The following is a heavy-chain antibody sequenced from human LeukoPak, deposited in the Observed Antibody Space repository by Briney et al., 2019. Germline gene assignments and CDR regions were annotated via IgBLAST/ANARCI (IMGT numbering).Heavy chain of an antibody. J-gene: IGHJ4*02. CDR3: ARVECSSTSCYGNFDY. Sequence: SVKVSCKASGGTFSRYAISWVRQAPGQGLEWMGRIIPILGIANYAQKSQGRVTITADKSTSTAYMELSSLRSEDTAVYYCARVECSSTSCYGNFDYWGQGTLVTVSS. D-gene: IGHD2-2*01. V-gene: IGHV1-69*04. CDR2: IIPILGIA. CDR1: GGTFSRYA.